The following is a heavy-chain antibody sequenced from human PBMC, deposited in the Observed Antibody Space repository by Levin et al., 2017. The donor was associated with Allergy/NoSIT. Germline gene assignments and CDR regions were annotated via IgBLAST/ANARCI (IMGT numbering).Heavy chain of an antibody. D-gene: IGHD7-27*01. Sequence: GESLKISCAASGFTFSSYSMNWVRQAPGKGLEWVSSISSSSSYIYYADSVKGRFTISRDNAKNSLYLQMNSLRAEDTAVYYCARDSNMGMNWFDPWGQGTLVTVSS. J-gene: IGHJ5*02. CDR2: ISSSSSYI. V-gene: IGHV3-21*01. CDR1: GFTFSSYS. CDR3: ARDSNMGMNWFDP.